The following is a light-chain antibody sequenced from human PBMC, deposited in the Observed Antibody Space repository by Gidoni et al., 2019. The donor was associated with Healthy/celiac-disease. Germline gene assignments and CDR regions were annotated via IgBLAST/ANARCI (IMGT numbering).Light chain of an antibody. V-gene: IGKV1-39*01. Sequence: IQLTQSPSSLSASVGDRVTITCRASQSISSYLDWYQQKPGKAPKLLIYAASSLQSGVPSRFSGSGPGTDFTLTISSRQPEDVATYYCQQSYSTPGTFGQGTKVEIK. J-gene: IGKJ1*01. CDR1: QSISSY. CDR3: QQSYSTPGT. CDR2: AAS.